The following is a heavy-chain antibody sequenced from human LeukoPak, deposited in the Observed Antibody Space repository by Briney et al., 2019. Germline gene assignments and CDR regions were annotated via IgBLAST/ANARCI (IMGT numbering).Heavy chain of an antibody. CDR2: IKQDGSEE. J-gene: IGHJ6*03. CDR1: GFTFSSYW. CDR3: ASGPKLRFFPSYYMDV. Sequence: GGSLRLSCAASGFTFSSYWMSWVRQAPGKGLEWVANIKQDGSEEYYVDSVKGRFTISRDNAKNSLYLQMNSLRAEDTAVYYCASGPKLRFFPSYYMDVWGKGTMVTVSS. V-gene: IGHV3-7*01. D-gene: IGHD3-3*01.